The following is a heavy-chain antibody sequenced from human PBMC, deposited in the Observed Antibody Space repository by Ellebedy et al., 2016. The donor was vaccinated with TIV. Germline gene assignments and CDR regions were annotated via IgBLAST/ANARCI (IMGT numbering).Heavy chain of an antibody. Sequence: PGGSLRLSCEASGFNFRSYWMSWVRQAPGKGLEWVANIYQDGSEQYYVDSVKGRFTISRDNARNSVYLQMNSLRAEDTAVYYCARRGSYGDHSVRVNSWFDLWGQGTLVTVSS. V-gene: IGHV3-7*01. CDR3: ARRGSYGDHSVRVNSWFDL. CDR1: GFNFRSYW. D-gene: IGHD4-17*01. J-gene: IGHJ5*02. CDR2: IYQDGSEQ.